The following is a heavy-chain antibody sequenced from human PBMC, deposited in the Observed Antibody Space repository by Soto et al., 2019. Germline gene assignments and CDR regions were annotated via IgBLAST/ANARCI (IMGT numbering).Heavy chain of an antibody. CDR2: ISSTTNYI. CDR1: GFTFTRYS. J-gene: IGHJ4*02. CDR3: ARESEDLTSNFDY. V-gene: IGHV3-21*01. Sequence: EVQLVESGGGLVKSGGSLRLSCAASGFTFTRYSMNWVRQAPGKGLEWVSSISSTTNYIYYADSMKGRFTVSRDKAKNSVYLEMNSLSAEDTAVYYCARESEDLTSNFDYWGQGTLVTVSS.